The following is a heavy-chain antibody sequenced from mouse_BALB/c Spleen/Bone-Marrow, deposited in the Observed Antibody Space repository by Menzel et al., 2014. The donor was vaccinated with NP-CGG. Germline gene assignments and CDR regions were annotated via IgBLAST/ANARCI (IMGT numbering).Heavy chain of an antibody. Sequence: QVQLQQSGAELVRPGSSVKISCKASGYAFSNYWMNWMKQRPGQGLEWIGQIYPGDGDTNYNGEFKGKATLTADKSSNTAYMQLSSLTSEDSAVYFCASRGDYSCSMDYWGQGTSVTVSS. CDR1: GYAFSNYW. V-gene: IGHV1-80*01. CDR2: IYPGDGDT. CDR3: ASRGDYSCSMDY. J-gene: IGHJ4*01. D-gene: IGHD1-1*01.